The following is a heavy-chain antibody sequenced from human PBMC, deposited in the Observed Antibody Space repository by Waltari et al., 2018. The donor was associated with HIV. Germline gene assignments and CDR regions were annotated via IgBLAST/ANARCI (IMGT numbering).Heavy chain of an antibody. D-gene: IGHD3-3*01. Sequence: QVPLVESGGGVVPTGRPLTITCAACACLFCRDPVPWVRQAPGKGLGWVAFIRYEGRNKYYADCVKGRVTNSRDNSKNTLYLQMNSLRAEDTAVYYCAKSSVGFWSGSPYYYGMDVWGQGTTVTVAS. J-gene: IGHJ6*02. CDR1: ACLFCRDP. CDR3: AKSSVGFWSGSPYYYGMDV. CDR2: IRYEGRNK. V-gene: IGHV3-30*02.